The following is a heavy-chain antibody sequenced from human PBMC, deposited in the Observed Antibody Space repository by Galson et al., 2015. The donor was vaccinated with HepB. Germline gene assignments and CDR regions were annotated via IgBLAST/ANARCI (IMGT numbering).Heavy chain of an antibody. CDR1: GDSVSSDSAA. J-gene: IGHJ4*02. CDR2: TYYRSKWFN. V-gene: IGHV6-1*01. D-gene: IGHD2-8*02. Sequence: CAISGDSVSSDSAAWNWIRQSPSRGLEWLGRTYYRSKWFNDYAVSVRGRITIKPDTSENQFALQLNSVTPEDTAVYYCARTGGVPGARWGQGTLVTVSS. CDR3: ARTGGVPGAR.